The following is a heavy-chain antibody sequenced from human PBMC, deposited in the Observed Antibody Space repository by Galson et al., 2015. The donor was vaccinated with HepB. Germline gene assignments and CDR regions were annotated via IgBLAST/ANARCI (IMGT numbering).Heavy chain of an antibody. CDR1: GFTFGGYT. D-gene: IGHD3-10*01. CDR3: NKGSGELYFYGMDV. CDR2: IRSKAYGGTT. V-gene: IGHV3-49*03. Sequence: SLRLSCAATGFTFGGYTMSWFRQAPGKGLEWVGFIRSKAYGGTTEYAASVKGRFIISRDDSKSIAYLEMNSLKTEDTAIYYCNKGSGELYFYGMDVWGQGTTVTVSS. J-gene: IGHJ6*02.